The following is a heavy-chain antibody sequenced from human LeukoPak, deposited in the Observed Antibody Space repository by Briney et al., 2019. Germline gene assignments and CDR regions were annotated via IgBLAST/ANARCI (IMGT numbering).Heavy chain of an antibody. D-gene: IGHD3-3*01. J-gene: IGHJ5*02. CDR3: ARAKYDFWSGYYTWWFVP. CDR2: IYTSGST. V-gene: IGHV4-61*02. Sequence: PSETLSLTCTVSGGSISSGSYHWSWIRQPAGKGLEWIGRIYTSGSTNYNPSLKSRVTISVDTSKNQFSLKLSSVTAADTAVYYCARAKYDFWSGYYTWWFVPWGQGTLVTVSS. CDR1: GGSISSGSYH.